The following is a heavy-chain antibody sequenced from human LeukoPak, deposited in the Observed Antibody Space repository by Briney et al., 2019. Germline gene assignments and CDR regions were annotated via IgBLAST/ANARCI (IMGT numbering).Heavy chain of an antibody. D-gene: IGHD3-22*01. Sequence: GESLKISCKGSGYSFTSYWIGWVRQMPGKGLEWMGIIFPGDSDTRYSPSFQGQVTISADKSISTASLQWSSLKASDTAMYYCARLIFVASSGLLDAFDIWGQGTMVTVSS. CDR2: IFPGDSDT. J-gene: IGHJ3*02. CDR3: ARLIFVASSGLLDAFDI. V-gene: IGHV5-51*01. CDR1: GYSFTSYW.